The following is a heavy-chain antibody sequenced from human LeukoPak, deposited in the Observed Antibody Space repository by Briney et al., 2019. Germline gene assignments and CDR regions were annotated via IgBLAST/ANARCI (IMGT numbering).Heavy chain of an antibody. CDR2: ISSSSSTI. J-gene: IGHJ4*02. D-gene: IGHD5-18*01. Sequence: PGGSLRLSCAASGFTFGSYSMNWVRQAPGKGLEWVSYISSSSSTIYYADSVKGRFTISRDNAKNSLYLQMNSLRAEDTAVYYCARDGYSYGSNCWGQGTLVTVSS. CDR1: GFTFGSYS. CDR3: ARDGYSYGSNC. V-gene: IGHV3-48*04.